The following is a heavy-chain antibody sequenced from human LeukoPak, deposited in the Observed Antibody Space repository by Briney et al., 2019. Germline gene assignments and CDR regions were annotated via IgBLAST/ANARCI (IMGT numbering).Heavy chain of an antibody. CDR3: ARLPRPSRSYYDILTGYSPMSKAEDIDY. CDR1: GFTFSSYA. CDR2: ISYDGSNK. V-gene: IGHV3-30*04. D-gene: IGHD3-9*01. J-gene: IGHJ4*02. Sequence: GGSLRLSCAASGFTFSSYAMHWVRQAPGKGLEWVAVISYDGSNKYYAASVKGRFTISRDNSKNTLYLQMNSLRAEDTAVYYCARLPRPSRSYYDILTGYSPMSKAEDIDYWGQGTLVTVSS.